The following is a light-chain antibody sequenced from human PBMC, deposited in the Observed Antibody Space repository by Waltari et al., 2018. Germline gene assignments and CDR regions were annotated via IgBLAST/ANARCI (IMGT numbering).Light chain of an antibody. CDR2: SDS. CDR1: NSDIGRNS. V-gene: IGLV1-44*01. Sequence: QSALTQPPSASGTPGQTVTVSCSGSNSDIGRNSGDWFQQVPGTAPSLLIYSDSERPSGVPDRISASKSGTSASLVISGLQSEDEADYYCAAWDDSQNVYVFGTGTKVSVL. CDR3: AAWDDSQNVYV. J-gene: IGLJ1*01.